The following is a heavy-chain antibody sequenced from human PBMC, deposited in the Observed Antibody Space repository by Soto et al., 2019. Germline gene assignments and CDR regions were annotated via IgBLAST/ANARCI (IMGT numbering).Heavy chain of an antibody. J-gene: IGHJ5*02. CDR3: ARDGWGPPYCSSTSCYRWFDP. Sequence: SETLSLPCTVSCGSVCIGGFYLSWIRQHPGKGLEWIGYIYYSGSTYYNPSLKSRVTISVDTSKNQFSLKLSSVTAADTAVYYCARDGWGPPYCSSTSCYRWFDPWGQGTLVTVSS. V-gene: IGHV4-31*03. CDR1: CGSVCIGGFY. CDR2: IYYSGST. D-gene: IGHD2-2*01.